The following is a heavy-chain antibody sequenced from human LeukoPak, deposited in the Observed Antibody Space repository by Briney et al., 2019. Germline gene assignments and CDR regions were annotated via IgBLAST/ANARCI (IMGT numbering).Heavy chain of an antibody. Sequence: ASVKVSCKASGYTFTSYDINWVRQATGQGLEWMGWMNPNSGNTGYAQKFQGRVTMTTDTSTSTAYMELRSLRSDDTAVYYCARDIVVVPRYYYYAMDVWGQGTTVTVSS. J-gene: IGHJ6*02. CDR1: GYTFTSYD. CDR3: ARDIVVVPRYYYYAMDV. D-gene: IGHD2-2*01. CDR2: MNPNSGNT. V-gene: IGHV1-8*01.